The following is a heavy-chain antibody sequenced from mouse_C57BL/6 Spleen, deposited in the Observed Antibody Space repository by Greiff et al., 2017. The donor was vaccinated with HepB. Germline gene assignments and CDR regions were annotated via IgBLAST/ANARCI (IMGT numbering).Heavy chain of an antibody. V-gene: IGHV1-52*01. D-gene: IGHD1-1*01. CDR2: IDPSDSET. Sequence: QVQLQQPGAELVRPGSSVKLSCKASGYTFTSYWMHWVKQRPIHGLEWIGNIDPSDSETHYNQKFKDKATLTVDKSSSTAYMQLSSLTSEDSAVYYWARHYGSSSGFANWGEGTLVTVSA. CDR1: GYTFTSYW. J-gene: IGHJ3*01. CDR3: ARHYGSSSGFAN.